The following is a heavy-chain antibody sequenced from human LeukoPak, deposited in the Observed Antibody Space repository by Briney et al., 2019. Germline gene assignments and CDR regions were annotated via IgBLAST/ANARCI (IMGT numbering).Heavy chain of an antibody. CDR3: AREMATVGDY. Sequence: GGSLRLSCAASGFTVSSNYMSWVRQAPGKGLEWVSIIYSGGSTFYADSVKGRFTISRDNSKNTLYLQMNSLRAEDTAVYYCAREMATVGDYWGQGTLVTVSS. V-gene: IGHV3-53*01. CDR2: IYSGGST. CDR1: GFTVSSNY. D-gene: IGHD5-24*01. J-gene: IGHJ4*02.